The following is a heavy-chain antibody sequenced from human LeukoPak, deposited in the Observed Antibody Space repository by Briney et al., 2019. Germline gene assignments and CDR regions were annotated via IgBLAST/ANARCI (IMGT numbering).Heavy chain of an antibody. V-gene: IGHV4-59*01. CDR1: GGSISGYY. CDR2: IYASGST. Sequence: SETLSLTCTVSGGSISGYYWSWIRQPPGKGLEWIGYIYASGSTNNNPSLKSRVTISVDTSKNQFSLKLSSVTAADTAVYYCARDLLSSSWVYFQHWGQGTLVTVSS. J-gene: IGHJ1*01. D-gene: IGHD6-13*01. CDR3: ARDLLSSSWVYFQH.